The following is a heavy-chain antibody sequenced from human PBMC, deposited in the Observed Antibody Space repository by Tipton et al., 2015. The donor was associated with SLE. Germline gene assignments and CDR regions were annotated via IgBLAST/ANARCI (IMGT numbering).Heavy chain of an antibody. D-gene: IGHD3/OR15-3a*01. CDR2: IYHSGST. Sequence: TLSLTCTVSGYSISSGYYWGWIRQPPGKGLEWIGSIYHSGSTYYNPSLKSRVTISVDTSKNQFSLKLSSVTAADTAVYYCARAPGLDRDYQYYYYMDVWGKGTTVTVSS. J-gene: IGHJ6*03. CDR3: ARAPGLDRDYQYYYYMDV. CDR1: GYSISSGYY. V-gene: IGHV4-38-2*02.